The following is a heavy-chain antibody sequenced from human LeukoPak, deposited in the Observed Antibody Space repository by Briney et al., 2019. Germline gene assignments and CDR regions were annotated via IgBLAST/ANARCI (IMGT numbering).Heavy chain of an antibody. V-gene: IGHV1-69*02. J-gene: IGHJ4*02. CDR3: ANLSPTTVMIFDY. D-gene: IGHD4-17*01. Sequence: SVKVSCKASGGTYSSYTISWVRQAPGQGLEWMGRIITILGIANYAQKFQGRVTITTDESTSTAYMELSSLRSEDTAVYYCANLSPTTVMIFDYWGQGTLVTVSS. CDR1: GGTYSSYT. CDR2: IITILGIA.